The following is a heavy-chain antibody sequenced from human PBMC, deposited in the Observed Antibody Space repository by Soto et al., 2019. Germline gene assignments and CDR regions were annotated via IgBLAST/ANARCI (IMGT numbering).Heavy chain of an antibody. V-gene: IGHV3-30*18. J-gene: IGHJ6*02. CDR3: AKDLLRNMATTHYYYYYGMDV. D-gene: IGHD5-12*01. Sequence: GGSLRLSCAASGFTFSSYGMHWVRQAPGKGLEWVAVISYDGSNKYYADSVKGRFTISRDNSKNTLYLQMNSLRAEDTAVYYCAKDLLRNMATTHYYYYYGMDVWGQGTTVTVSS. CDR1: GFTFSSYG. CDR2: ISYDGSNK.